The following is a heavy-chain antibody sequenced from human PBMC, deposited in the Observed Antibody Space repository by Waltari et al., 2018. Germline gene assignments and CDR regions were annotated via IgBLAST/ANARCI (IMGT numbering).Heavy chain of an antibody. Sequence: QVQLQESGPGLVKPSETLSLTCAVSGYSISSGYYWGWIRQPPGKGLEWIGSIYHSGSTYYNPSLKSRVTISVDTSKNQFSLKLSSVTAADTAVYYCARTGPGFDYLGQGTLVTVSS. D-gene: IGHD7-27*01. CDR1: GYSISSGYY. CDR2: IYHSGST. V-gene: IGHV4-38-2*01. J-gene: IGHJ4*02. CDR3: ARTGPGFDY.